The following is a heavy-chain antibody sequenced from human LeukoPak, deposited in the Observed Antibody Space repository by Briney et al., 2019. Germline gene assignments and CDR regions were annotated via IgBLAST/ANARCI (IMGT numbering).Heavy chain of an antibody. CDR2: INSDESST. J-gene: IGHJ5*02. D-gene: IGHD1-26*01. CDR3: FSPGSFRNNWFNP. V-gene: IGHV3-74*01. Sequence: PGGSLRLSCAASGFTFSSSWFHWVRQAPGKGLVWVSRINSDESSTTYADSVKGRFTISRDNAKNTLFLQMNSLRAEDTAVYYCFSPGSFRNNWFNPWGQGTLVTVSS. CDR1: GFTFSSSW.